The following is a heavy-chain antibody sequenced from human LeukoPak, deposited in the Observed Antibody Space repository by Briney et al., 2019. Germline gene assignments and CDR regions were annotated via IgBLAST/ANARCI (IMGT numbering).Heavy chain of an antibody. Sequence: SHTLSLTCTLSGRSISNPYWNWIRQPAGKGLEWVGRVFASGSTRYNPSFNSRVTMSAETSKNQVSLKMTSVTAADTAVDFCARDQSGFGGHNNDAFDIWGQGTMVTVSS. J-gene: IGHJ3*02. CDR3: ARDQSGFGGHNNDAFDI. CDR2: VFASGST. CDR1: GRSISNPY. V-gene: IGHV4-4*07. D-gene: IGHD3-16*01.